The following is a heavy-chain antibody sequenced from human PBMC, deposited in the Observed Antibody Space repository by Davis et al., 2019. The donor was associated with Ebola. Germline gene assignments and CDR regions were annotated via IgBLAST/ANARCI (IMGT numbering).Heavy chain of an antibody. V-gene: IGHV3-74*01. J-gene: IGHJ6*02. CDR3: ARDSDSSGYYYVDYYYGMDV. CDR1: GFAISSKP. D-gene: IGHD3-22*01. CDR2: IDTDGSRI. Sequence: GESLKISCTVSGFAISSKPMYWVRQGPGKGLVFVSRIDTDGSRINYADSVKGRFTISRDNAKNSLYLQMNSLRAEDTAVYYCARDSDSSGYYYVDYYYGMDVWGQGTTVTVSS.